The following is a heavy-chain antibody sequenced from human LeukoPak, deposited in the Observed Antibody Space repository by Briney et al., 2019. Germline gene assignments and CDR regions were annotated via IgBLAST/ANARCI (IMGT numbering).Heavy chain of an antibody. D-gene: IGHD5-18*01. J-gene: IGHJ6*02. CDR2: IKQDGSEK. V-gene: IGHV3-7*01. CDR1: GFTFSSYW. CDR3: ARERFSVATHRGYSYGQKKGYYGMDV. Sequence: GSLRLSCAASGFTFSSYWMSWVRQAPGKGLEWVANIKQDGSEKYYVDSVKGRFTISRDNAKNSLYLQMNSLRAEDTAVYYCARERFSVATHRGYSYGQKKGYYGMDVWGQGTTVTVSS.